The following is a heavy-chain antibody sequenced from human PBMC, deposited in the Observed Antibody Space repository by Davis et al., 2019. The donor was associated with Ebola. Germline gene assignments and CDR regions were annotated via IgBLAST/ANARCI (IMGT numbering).Heavy chain of an antibody. V-gene: IGHV1-18*01. CDR2: ISAYNGNT. CDR1: GYTFTSYG. CDR3: AWGVVVPAAIWVFDAFDI. Sequence: ASVKVSCKASGYTFTSYGISWVRQAPGQGLEWMGWISAYNGNTNYAQKLQGRVTMTTDKSTSTAYMELSSLRSEDTAVYYCAWGVVVPAAIWVFDAFDIWGQGTMVTVSS. J-gene: IGHJ3*02. D-gene: IGHD2-2*01.